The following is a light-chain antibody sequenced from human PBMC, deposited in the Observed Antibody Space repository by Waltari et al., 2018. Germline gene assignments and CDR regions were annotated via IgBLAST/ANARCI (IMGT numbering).Light chain of an antibody. CDR3: QNHERLPAT. Sequence: EVVLTQSPGTLSLSPGERATLSCRASQRVSKYLAWYQQRPGQAPRLLIYAASTRATGIPDRFSGSGYGTDVSLTISRLEPEDFAVYYCQNHERLPATFGQGTKVEIK. CDR1: QRVSKY. J-gene: IGKJ1*01. V-gene: IGKV3-20*01. CDR2: AAS.